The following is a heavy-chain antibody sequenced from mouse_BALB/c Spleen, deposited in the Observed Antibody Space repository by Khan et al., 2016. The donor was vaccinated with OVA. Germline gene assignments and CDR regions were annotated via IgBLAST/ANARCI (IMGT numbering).Heavy chain of an antibody. CDR1: GYTFTSYW. CDR2: INPSNGRS. V-gene: IGHV1S81*02. Sequence: QVQLLQPGAELVKPGASVKLSCKASGYTFTSYWMQWVKQRPGQGLEWIGEINPSNGRSNYNENFKSKATLTVDKSSTTAHMQLSSLTSEDSAVYYCVRSTMVTTEFAYWGQGTLVTVSA. CDR3: VRSTMVTTEFAY. J-gene: IGHJ3*01. D-gene: IGHD2-2*01.